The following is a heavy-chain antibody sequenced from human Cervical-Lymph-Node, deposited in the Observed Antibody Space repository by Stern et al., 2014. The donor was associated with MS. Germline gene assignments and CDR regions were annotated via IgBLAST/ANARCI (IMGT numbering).Heavy chain of an antibody. CDR2: ISSSSNYI. J-gene: IGHJ4*02. V-gene: IGHV3-21*01. CDR1: GFTFSSYS. Sequence: QLVQSGGGLVKPGGSLRLSCAASGFTFSSYSMNWVRQAPGKGLEWVSSISSSSNYIYYADSVKGRFTISRDNAKNSLYLQMNSLRVEDTAVYYCARGPPFDYWGQGTLVTVSS. CDR3: ARGPPFDY.